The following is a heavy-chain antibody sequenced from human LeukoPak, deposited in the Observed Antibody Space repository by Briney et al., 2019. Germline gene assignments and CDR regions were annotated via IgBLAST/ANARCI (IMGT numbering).Heavy chain of an antibody. J-gene: IGHJ4*02. CDR3: ARALGERRGYSYGPLDY. CDR2: ISYDGSNK. Sequence: GGSLRLSCVASGFTFSTYGMHWVRQAPGKGLEWVAVISYDGSNKYYTDSVKGRFTISRDNPQNTLYVQMTSLRVEDTAVYYCARALGERRGYSYGPLDYWGQGTLVTVSS. D-gene: IGHD5-18*01. CDR1: GFTFSTYG. V-gene: IGHV3-30*03.